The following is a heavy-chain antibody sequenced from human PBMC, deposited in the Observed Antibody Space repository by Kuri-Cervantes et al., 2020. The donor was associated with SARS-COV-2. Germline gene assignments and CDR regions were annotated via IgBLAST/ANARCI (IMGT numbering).Heavy chain of an antibody. CDR1: GGSISSSSYY. CDR2: IKSKTDGGST. Sequence: GGSLRLSCTVSGGSISSSSYYWGWIRQAPGKGLEWVGRIKSKTDGGSTYYADSVKGRFTISRDNSKNTLYLQMNSLRAEDTAVYYCAKMRSSGYYPDFDYWGQGTLVTVSS. D-gene: IGHD3-22*01. J-gene: IGHJ4*02. CDR3: AKMRSSGYYPDFDY. V-gene: IGHV3-23*01.